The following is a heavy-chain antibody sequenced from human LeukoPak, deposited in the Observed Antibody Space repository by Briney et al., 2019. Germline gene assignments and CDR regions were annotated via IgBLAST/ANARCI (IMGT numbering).Heavy chain of an antibody. CDR2: IYHSGST. V-gene: IGHV4-4*02. Sequence: PSETLSLTCAVSGGSISSSNWWSWVRQPPGKGVEWIVEIYHSGSTNYNPSLKSRVTISVDKSKNQFSLKLSSVTAADTAVYYCARAYHKLTSITMVRGVINAFDIWGQGTMVTVSS. D-gene: IGHD3-10*01. CDR3: ARAYHKLTSITMVRGVINAFDI. CDR1: GGSISSSNW. J-gene: IGHJ3*02.